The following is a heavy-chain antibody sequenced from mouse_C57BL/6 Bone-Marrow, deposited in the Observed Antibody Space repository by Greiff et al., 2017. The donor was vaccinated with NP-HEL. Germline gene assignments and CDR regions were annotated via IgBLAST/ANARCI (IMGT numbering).Heavy chain of an antibody. D-gene: IGHD2-5*01. CDR3: TTEVYSNFAY. CDR1: GFNIKDDY. CDR2: IDPENGDT. V-gene: IGHV14-4*01. Sequence: VQLQQSGAELVRPGASVKLSCTASGFNIKDDYMHWVKQRPEQGLEWIGWIDPENGDTEYASKFQGKATITADTSSNTAYLQLSSLTSEDTAVYYCTTEVYSNFAYWGQGTLVTVSA. J-gene: IGHJ3*01.